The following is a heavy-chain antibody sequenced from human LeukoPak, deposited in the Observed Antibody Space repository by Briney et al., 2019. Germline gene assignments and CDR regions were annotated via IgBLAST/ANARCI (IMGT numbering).Heavy chain of an antibody. J-gene: IGHJ4*02. V-gene: IGHV3-23*01. Sequence: GGSLRLSCAASGFSFSTYAMSWVRQAPGKGLEWVSLISGSGGSTYYADSVKGRFTISRDNSKNTLYLQMHSLRAEDTAVYYCAKEKMTTTSFDYWGQGPLVTVSS. CDR1: GFSFSTYA. D-gene: IGHD5-24*01. CDR3: AKEKMTTTSFDY. CDR2: ISGSGGST.